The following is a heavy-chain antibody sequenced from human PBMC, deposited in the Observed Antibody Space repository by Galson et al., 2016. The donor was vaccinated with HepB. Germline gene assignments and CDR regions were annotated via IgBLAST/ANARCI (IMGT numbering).Heavy chain of an antibody. CDR2: INPSGGST. Sequence: SVKVSCKASGYTFTRSYIHWVRQAPGQGLEWMGIINPSGGSTTYAQKFQGTVTMTRDTSTSTVYMELSSLRSEDTAMYYCARDRLGPYGMDGWGQGTTVTVSS. V-gene: IGHV1-46*01. J-gene: IGHJ6*02. D-gene: IGHD7-27*01. CDR3: ARDRLGPYGMDG. CDR1: GYTFTRSY.